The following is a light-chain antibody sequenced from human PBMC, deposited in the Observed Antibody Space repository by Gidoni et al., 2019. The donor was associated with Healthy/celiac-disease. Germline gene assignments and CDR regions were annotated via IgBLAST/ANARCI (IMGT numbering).Light chain of an antibody. Sequence: EMALTQSPGTLSLSPGERATLSCRASQSVSSSYLAWYQQKPGQAPRLLIYGASRRATGIPDRFSGSGSVTDFTLTSSSLEPEDFAVYYCQQYGSSSWTFGQGTKVEIK. CDR3: QQYGSSSWT. J-gene: IGKJ1*01. CDR2: GAS. V-gene: IGKV3-20*01. CDR1: QSVSSSY.